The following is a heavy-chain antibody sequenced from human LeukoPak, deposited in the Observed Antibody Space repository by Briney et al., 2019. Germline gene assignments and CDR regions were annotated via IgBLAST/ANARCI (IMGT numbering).Heavy chain of an antibody. D-gene: IGHD3-10*01. Sequence: GGSLRLSCAASGFTFSSYGMHWVRQAPGKGLEWVAATWYDGSNKYYADSVKGRFTISRDNSKNTLYLQMNSLRAEDTAVYYCAREKMSSYYYYGMDVWGQGTTVTVSS. J-gene: IGHJ6*02. V-gene: IGHV3-33*01. CDR1: GFTFSSYG. CDR2: TWYDGSNK. CDR3: AREKMSSYYYYGMDV.